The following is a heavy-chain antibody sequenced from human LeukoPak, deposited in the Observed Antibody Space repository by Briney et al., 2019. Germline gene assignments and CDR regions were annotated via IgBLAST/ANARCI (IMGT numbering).Heavy chain of an antibody. D-gene: IGHD6-13*01. CDR3: VCQQLDYYYYYGMDV. CDR1: GGSISSSSYY. Sequence: TSETLSLTCTVSGGSISSSSYYWGWIRQPPGKGLEWIGSIYYSGSTYYNPSLKSRVTISVDTSKNQFSLKLSSVTAADTAVYHCVCQQLDYYYYYGMDVWGQGTTVTVSS. CDR2: IYYSGST. J-gene: IGHJ6*02. V-gene: IGHV4-39*01.